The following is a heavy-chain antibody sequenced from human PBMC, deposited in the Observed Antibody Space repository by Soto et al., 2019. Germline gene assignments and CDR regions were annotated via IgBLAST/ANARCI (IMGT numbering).Heavy chain of an antibody. J-gene: IGHJ4*02. CDR3: AGTGYSSDDY. CDR1: GGSISSYY. V-gene: IGHV4-59*01. Sequence: SDTLSLTCTVSGGSISSYYWSWIRQPPGKGLEWIGYIYYSGSTNYNPSLKSRVTISVDTSKNQFSLKLSSVTAADTAVYYCAGTGYSSDDYWGQGTLVT. CDR2: IYYSGST. D-gene: IGHD6-19*01.